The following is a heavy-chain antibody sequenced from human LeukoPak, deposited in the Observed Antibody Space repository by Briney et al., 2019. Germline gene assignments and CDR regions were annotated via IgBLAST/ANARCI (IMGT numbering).Heavy chain of an antibody. V-gene: IGHV4-4*07. CDR2: IYTSGST. D-gene: IGHD2-2*01. CDR1: GGSISSYY. CDR3: ASGKDIVVVPAARHIYYYGMDV. Sequence: SETLSLTCTVSGGSISSYYWSWIRQPAGKGLEWIGRIYTSGSTNYNPSLKSRVTISVDTSKNQFSLKLSSVTAADAAVYYCASGKDIVVVPAARHIYYYGMDVWGQGTTVTVSS. J-gene: IGHJ6*02.